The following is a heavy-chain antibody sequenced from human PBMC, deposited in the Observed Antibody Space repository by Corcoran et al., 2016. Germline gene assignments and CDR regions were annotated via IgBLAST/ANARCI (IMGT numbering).Heavy chain of an antibody. D-gene: IGHD3-3*01. CDR2: IYYSGST. Sequence: QLQLQESGPGLVKPSETLSLTCTVSGGSISSSSYYWGWIRQPPGKGLEWIGSIYYSGSTYYNPSLKSRVTISVDTSKNQFSLKLSSVTAADTAVYYCARQILNLEGLRSLYDYWGQGTLVTVSS. V-gene: IGHV4-39*01. CDR1: GGSISSSSYY. CDR3: ARQILNLEGLRSLYDY. J-gene: IGHJ4*02.